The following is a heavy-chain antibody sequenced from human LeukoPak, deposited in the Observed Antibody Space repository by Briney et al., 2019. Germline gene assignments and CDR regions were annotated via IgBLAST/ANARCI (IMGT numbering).Heavy chain of an antibody. V-gene: IGHV3-53*01. CDR1: GFTVSSTY. CDR3: ARGPYYYDRSGYFDY. D-gene: IGHD3-22*01. Sequence: GGSLRLSCAASGFTVSSTYMTWVRQAPGKGLEWVSVIYSGGSTYYADSVKGRFTIPRDNSKNTLYLQMNSLRAEDTAVYYCARGPYYYDRSGYFDYWGQGTLVTVSS. CDR2: IYSGGST. J-gene: IGHJ4*02.